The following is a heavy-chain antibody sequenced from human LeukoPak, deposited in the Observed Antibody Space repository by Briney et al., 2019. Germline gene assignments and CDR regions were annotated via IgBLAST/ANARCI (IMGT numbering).Heavy chain of an antibody. CDR1: GYTFADYY. Sequence: ASVKVSCKASGYTFADYYIHWVRQAPGQGLEWMGWINANSGDTKYAQKFQGRVTMTRDTSITTAYMDLSSLRSDDTAVYYCARVYCSSGGCPPGDYWGQGTLVTVSP. J-gene: IGHJ4*02. V-gene: IGHV1-2*02. CDR3: ARVYCSSGGCPPGDY. D-gene: IGHD2-15*01. CDR2: INANSGDT.